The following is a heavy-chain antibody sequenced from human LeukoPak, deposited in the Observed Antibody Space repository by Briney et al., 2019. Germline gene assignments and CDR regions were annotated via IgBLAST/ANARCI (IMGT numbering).Heavy chain of an antibody. V-gene: IGHV4-34*01. Sequence: SETLSLTCAVYGGSFSGYYWSWIRQPPGKGLEWIGEINHSGSTNYNPSLKSRVTISVDTSKNQFSLKLSSVTAADTAVYYCARHRDGKFDYWGQGTPVTVSS. J-gene: IGHJ4*02. CDR1: GGSFSGYY. CDR2: INHSGST. D-gene: IGHD5-24*01. CDR3: ARHRDGKFDY.